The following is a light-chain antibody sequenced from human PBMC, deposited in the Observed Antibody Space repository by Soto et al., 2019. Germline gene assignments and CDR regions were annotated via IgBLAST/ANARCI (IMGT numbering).Light chain of an antibody. CDR1: QTVGSW. J-gene: IGKJ4*01. CDR2: GAS. CDR3: QQATRLPLT. Sequence: DNQMTQSPSSVSASVGDRVTITCRASQTVGSWIAWYQQKPGKAPKLLIYGASALQSGVPSRFSGTGSGTEFTLTISSLQPEDSATYYCQQATRLPLTFGGGTKVEIK. V-gene: IGKV1-12*01.